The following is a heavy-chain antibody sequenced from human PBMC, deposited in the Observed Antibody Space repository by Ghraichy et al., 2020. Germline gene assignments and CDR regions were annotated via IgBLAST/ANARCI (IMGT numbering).Heavy chain of an antibody. CDR1: GGTFNSYA. J-gene: IGHJ3*02. CDR2: IIPIFGTS. V-gene: IGHV1-69*13. CDR3: ARDVDYGGNPLSYTNAFDI. Sequence: SVKVSCKASGGTFNSYAMSWVRQAPGQGLEWMGGIIPIFGTSNYAQKFQGRVTITADASTSTVYMELSSLTSEDTAVYYCARDVDYGGNPLSYTNAFDIWGQGTMVTVSS. D-gene: IGHD4-23*01.